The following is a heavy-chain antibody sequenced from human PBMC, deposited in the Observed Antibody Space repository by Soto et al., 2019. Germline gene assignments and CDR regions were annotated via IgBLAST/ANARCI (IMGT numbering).Heavy chain of an antibody. D-gene: IGHD2-21*02. CDR3: ARDLDIVVVTAIRKFDY. V-gene: IGHV1-18*01. CDR1: GYTFTSYG. CDR2: ISAYNGNT. J-gene: IGHJ4*02. Sequence: QVQLVQSGAEVKKPGASVKVSCKASGYTFTSYGISWVRQAPGQGLEWKGWISAYNGNTNYAQKLQGRVTMTTDTSTSTAYMELRSLRSDDTAVYYCARDLDIVVVTAIRKFDYWGQGTLVTVSS.